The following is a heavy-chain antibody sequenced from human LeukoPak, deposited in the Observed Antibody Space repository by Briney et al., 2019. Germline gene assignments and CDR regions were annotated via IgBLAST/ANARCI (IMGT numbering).Heavy chain of an antibody. CDR2: INANTGVT. D-gene: IGHD3-22*01. CDR3: ARDIDYDTAFDI. J-gene: IGHJ3*02. V-gene: IGHV1-2*02. CDR1: GFTFTGHY. Sequence: GASVKVSCKTSGFTFTGHYMHWLRQAPGQGLEWMGWINANTGVTHYAVKFQGRVTITRDTSISTVYMDLSSLQSDDTAVYYCARDIDYDTAFDIWGQGTMVTVSS.